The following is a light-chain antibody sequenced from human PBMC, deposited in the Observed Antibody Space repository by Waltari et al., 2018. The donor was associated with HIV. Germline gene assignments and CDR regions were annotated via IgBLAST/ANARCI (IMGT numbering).Light chain of an antibody. CDR1: QTISTS. CDR3: HQYHTAPLS. V-gene: IGKV1-39*01. J-gene: IGKJ4*01. CDR2: AAS. Sequence: DIQLTQSPSSLSASVGDRVTIACRASQTISTSLNWYQQKPGKAPKLLISAASSLQSGVPSRFSGSASGTDFTLTISNLQAEDVAVYYCHQYHTAPLSFGGGTKVGVK.